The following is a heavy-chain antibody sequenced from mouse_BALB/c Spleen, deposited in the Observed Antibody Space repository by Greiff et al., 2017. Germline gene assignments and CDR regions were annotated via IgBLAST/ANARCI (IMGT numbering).Heavy chain of an antibody. CDR1: GFNIKDTY. J-gene: IGHJ4*01. Sequence: VQLQQSGAELVKPGASVKLSCTASGFNIKDTYMHWVKQRPEQGLEWIGRIDPANGNTKYDPKFQGKATITADTSSNTAYLQLSSLTSEDTAVYYCAIITTATGAMDYWGQGTSVTVSS. CDR2: IDPANGNT. D-gene: IGHD1-2*01. V-gene: IGHV14-3*02. CDR3: AIITTATGAMDY.